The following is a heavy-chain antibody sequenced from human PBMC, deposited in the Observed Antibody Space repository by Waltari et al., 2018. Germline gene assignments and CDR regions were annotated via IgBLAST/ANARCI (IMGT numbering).Heavy chain of an antibody. D-gene: IGHD1-26*01. CDR3: AKGQPGLRVGRDAFDI. CDR1: GFTFNTYA. J-gene: IGHJ3*02. V-gene: IGHV3-23*01. Sequence: EVQLLESGGGLVQPGGSLKISCAASGFTFNTYALSWVRQAPGKGLEWVSGISATAANTYYADSVKGRFTISRDNSKNALYLQINGLRAEDTALYYCAKGQPGLRVGRDAFDIWGQGTMVTVSS. CDR2: ISATAANT.